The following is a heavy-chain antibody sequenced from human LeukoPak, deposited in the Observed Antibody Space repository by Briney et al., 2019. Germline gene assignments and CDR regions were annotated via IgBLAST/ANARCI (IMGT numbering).Heavy chain of an antibody. V-gene: IGHV3-49*04. D-gene: IGHD3-3*01. J-gene: IGHJ4*02. CDR3: TRMWDFWSGRTTRGYYFDY. Sequence: GGSLRLSCTASGFTFGDYAMSWVRQAPGKGLEWVGFIRSKAYGGTTEYAASVKGRFTISRDDSKSIAYLQMNSLKTEDTAVYYCTRMWDFWSGRTTRGYYFDYWGQGTLVTVSS. CDR2: IRSKAYGGTT. CDR1: GFTFGDYA.